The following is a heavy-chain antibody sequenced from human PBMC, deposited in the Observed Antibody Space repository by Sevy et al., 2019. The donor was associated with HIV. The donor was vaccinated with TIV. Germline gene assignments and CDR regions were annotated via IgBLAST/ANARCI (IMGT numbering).Heavy chain of an antibody. D-gene: IGHD2-2*01. CDR1: GYTFTSYA. V-gene: IGHV1-3*01. J-gene: IGHJ5*02. Sequence: ASVKVSCKASGYTFTSYAIHWVRQAPGQRLEWMGWINAGNGNTKYSQKFQGRVTITRDTSASTAYMELSSLRSEDTAVYYCAREGYCSSTSCHNWFDPWGQGTLVTVSS. CDR3: AREGYCSSTSCHNWFDP. CDR2: INAGNGNT.